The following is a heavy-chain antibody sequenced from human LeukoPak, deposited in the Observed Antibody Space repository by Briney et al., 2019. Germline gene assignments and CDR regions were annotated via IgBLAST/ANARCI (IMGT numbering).Heavy chain of an antibody. CDR2: INHSGST. V-gene: IGHV4-34*01. CDR3: ARGRGGSSWPLYYYGMDV. J-gene: IGHJ6*02. D-gene: IGHD6-13*01. CDR1: GGSFSGYY. Sequence: SETLSLTCAVYGGSFSGYYWSWIRQPPGKGLEWIGEINHSGSTNYNPSLKSRVTISVDRSKNQFSLKLSSVTAADTAVYYCARGRGGSSWPLYYYGMDVWGQGTTVTVSS.